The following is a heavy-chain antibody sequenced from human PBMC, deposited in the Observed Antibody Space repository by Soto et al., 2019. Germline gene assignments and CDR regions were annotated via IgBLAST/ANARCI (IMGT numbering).Heavy chain of an antibody. CDR1: GGTFSSYA. CDR3: ARDGYYDSSGYAPYLDY. CDR2: IIPIFGTA. J-gene: IGHJ4*02. Sequence: QVQLVQSGAEVKEPGSSVKVSCKASGGTFSSYAISWVRQAPGQGLEWMGGIIPIFGTANYAQKFQGRVTITADESTSTAYMELSSLRSEDTAVYYCARDGYYDSSGYAPYLDYWGQGTLVTVSS. V-gene: IGHV1-69*01. D-gene: IGHD3-22*01.